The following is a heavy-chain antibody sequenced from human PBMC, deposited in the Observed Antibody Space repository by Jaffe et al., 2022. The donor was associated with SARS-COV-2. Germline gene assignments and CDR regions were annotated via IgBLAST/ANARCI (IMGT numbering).Heavy chain of an antibody. CDR2: IGTAGDT. D-gene: IGHD5-18*01. J-gene: IGHJ6*02. Sequence: EVQLVESGGGLVQPGGSLRLSCAASGFTFSSYDMHWVRQATGKGLEWVSAIGTAGDTYYPGSVKGRFTISRENAKNSLYLQMNSLRAGDTAVYYCARSLNGYSYGNRGMDVWGQGTTVTVSS. V-gene: IGHV3-13*01. CDR1: GFTFSSYD. CDR3: ARSLNGYSYGNRGMDV.